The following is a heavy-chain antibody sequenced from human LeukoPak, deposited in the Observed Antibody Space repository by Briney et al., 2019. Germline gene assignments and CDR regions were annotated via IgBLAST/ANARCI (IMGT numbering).Heavy chain of an antibody. CDR3: ARLSADYYDSSGSDVFDI. J-gene: IGHJ3*02. CDR1: GYTFTSYA. CDR2: INTNTGNP. D-gene: IGHD3-22*01. Sequence: ASVKVSCKASGYTFTSYAMNWVRQAPGQGLEWMGWINTNTGNPTYAQGFTGRFVFSLDTSVSTAYLQISSLKAEDTAVYYCARLSADYYDSSGSDVFDIWGQGTMVTVSS. V-gene: IGHV7-4-1*02.